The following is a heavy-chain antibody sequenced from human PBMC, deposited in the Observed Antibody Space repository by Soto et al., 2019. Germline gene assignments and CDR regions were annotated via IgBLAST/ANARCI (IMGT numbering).Heavy chain of an antibody. CDR2: ISSSSSYI. CDR3: ARALLSPTAWYYYYGMDV. V-gene: IGHV3-21*01. CDR1: GFTFSSYS. D-gene: IGHD2-21*01. Sequence: EVQLVESGGGLVKPGGSLRLSCAASGFTFSSYSMNWVRQAPGKGLEWVSSISSSSSYIYYADSVKGRFTISRDNAKNSLYLQMNSLRAEDTAVYYCARALLSPTAWYYYYGMDVWGQGTTVTVSS. J-gene: IGHJ6*02.